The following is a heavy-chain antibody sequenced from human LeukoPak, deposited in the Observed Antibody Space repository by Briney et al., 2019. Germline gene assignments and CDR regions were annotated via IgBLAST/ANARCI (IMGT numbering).Heavy chain of an antibody. J-gene: IGHJ4*02. Sequence: GGSLRLSCAASGFTFSSYAMHWVRRAPGKGLEWVAVISYDGSNKYYADSVKGRFTISRDNSKNTLYPQMNSLRAEDTAVYYCARDHGVTTLTLWYWGQGILVTVSS. CDR1: GFTFSSYA. V-gene: IGHV3-30*04. CDR2: ISYDGSNK. D-gene: IGHD1-26*01. CDR3: ARDHGVTTLTLWY.